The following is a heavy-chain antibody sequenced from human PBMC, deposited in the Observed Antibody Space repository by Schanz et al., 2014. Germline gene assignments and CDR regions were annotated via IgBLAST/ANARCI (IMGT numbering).Heavy chain of an antibody. CDR3: ARESSNDIVLVPGAVFDH. J-gene: IGHJ4*02. Sequence: EVQLLESGGGLVQPGGSLKLSCAASGLIFSNYVMSWVRQAPGKGLEWVSTIGTSGGTNYAESVKGRFTISRDNSKNTVYLQMNSLRPGDTAVYYCARESSNDIVLVPGAVFDHWGQGTLVTVSS. D-gene: IGHD2-2*01. V-gene: IGHV3-23*01. CDR1: GLIFSNYV. CDR2: IGTSGGT.